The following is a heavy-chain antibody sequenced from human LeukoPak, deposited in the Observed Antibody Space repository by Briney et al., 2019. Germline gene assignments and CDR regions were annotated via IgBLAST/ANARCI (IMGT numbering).Heavy chain of an antibody. CDR2: IYSGGST. V-gene: IGHV3-53*01. CDR3: ARAFNGYSYGYFGAYDY. CDR1: GFIFSDYG. D-gene: IGHD5-18*01. J-gene: IGHJ4*02. Sequence: GGSLRLPCAASGFIFSDYGMHWVRQAPGKGLEWVSVIYSGGSTYYADSVKGRFTISRDNSKNTLYLQMNSLRAEDTAVYYCARAFNGYSYGYFGAYDYWGQGTLVTASS.